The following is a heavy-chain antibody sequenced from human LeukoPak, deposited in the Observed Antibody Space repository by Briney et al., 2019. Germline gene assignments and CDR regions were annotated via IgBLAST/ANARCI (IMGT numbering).Heavy chain of an antibody. CDR1: GGSISSSGYY. V-gene: IGHV4-39*01. D-gene: IGHD3-10*01. J-gene: IGHJ4*02. CDR2: IYYSGSA. Sequence: SETLSLTCTVSGGSISSSGYYWGWIRQPPGKGLEWIGSIYYSGSAYYNPSLKSRVTISVDTSKNQFSLKLNSVTAADTAVYYCARLPTYYYGSGQRTYFDYWGQGTLVTVSS. CDR3: ARLPTYYYGSGQRTYFDY.